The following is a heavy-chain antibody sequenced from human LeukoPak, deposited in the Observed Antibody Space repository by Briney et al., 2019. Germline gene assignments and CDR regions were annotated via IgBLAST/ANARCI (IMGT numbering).Heavy chain of an antibody. V-gene: IGHV3-23*01. CDR2: ISGSGGST. CDR3: AKEGGYDSSYYYGMDV. CDR1: GFTFSSYA. Sequence: HSGGSLRLSCAASGFTFSSYAMSWVRQAPGKGLEWVSAISGSGGSTYYADSVKGRITISRDNSKNTLYLQMNSLRAEDTAVYYCAKEGGYDSSYYYGMDVWGQGTTVTVSS. D-gene: IGHD5-12*01. J-gene: IGHJ6*02.